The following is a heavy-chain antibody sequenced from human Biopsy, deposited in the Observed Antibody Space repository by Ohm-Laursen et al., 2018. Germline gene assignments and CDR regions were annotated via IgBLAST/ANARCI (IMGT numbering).Heavy chain of an antibody. D-gene: IGHD5-18*01. CDR1: GYILSGYY. CDR2: INPNNGGT. J-gene: IGHJ3*01. Sequence: ASVKVSCKASGYILSGYYFHWVRQAPGQGLEWMGWINPNNGGTNYAHKFQGRVTMTRDTSISTAYMHLSGLTSDDTAVYYCARLAYSEYRRDPLDVWGQGTMVTVSS. CDR3: ARLAYSEYRRDPLDV. V-gene: IGHV1-2*02.